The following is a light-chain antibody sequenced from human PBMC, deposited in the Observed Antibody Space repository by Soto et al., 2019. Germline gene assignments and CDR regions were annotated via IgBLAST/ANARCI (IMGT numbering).Light chain of an antibody. CDR1: QSVSSY. J-gene: IGKJ4*01. CDR2: DAS. Sequence: EIVLTQSPATLSLSPGERATLSCRASQSVSSYLAWYQQKPGQAPRLLIYDASNRATSIPARFSGSGSGTDFTLTISSLEPEDFAVYYCQHRSTWPLTFGGGTKVEI. V-gene: IGKV3-11*01. CDR3: QHRSTWPLT.